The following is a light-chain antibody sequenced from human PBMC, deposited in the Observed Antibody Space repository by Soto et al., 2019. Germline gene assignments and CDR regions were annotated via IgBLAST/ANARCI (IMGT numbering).Light chain of an antibody. V-gene: IGLV2-14*01. CDR1: SSDVGGYNY. J-gene: IGLJ1*01. Sequence: ALAQPASVSGSPGQSITISCTGTSSDVGGYNYVSWYQQHPGKAPKLMIYEVSNRPSGVSHRFSGSKSGNTASLTISGLQAEDEADYYCSSYTSSSTPWVFGTGTKVTVL. CDR2: EVS. CDR3: SSYTSSSTPWV.